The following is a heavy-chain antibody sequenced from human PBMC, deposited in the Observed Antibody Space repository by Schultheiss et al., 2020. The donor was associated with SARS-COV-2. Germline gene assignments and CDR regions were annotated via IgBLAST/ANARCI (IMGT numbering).Heavy chain of an antibody. D-gene: IGHD3-10*01. CDR1: GFSFGDYA. J-gene: IGHJ4*02. V-gene: IGHV3-21*01. CDR3: AKEGYYGSGSYPDY. CDR2: ISSSSSYI. Sequence: GGSLRLSCTASGFSFGDYAMSWFRQAPGKGLEWVSSISSSSSYIYYADSVKGRFTISRDNAKNSLYLQMNSLRAEDTAVYYCAKEGYYGSGSYPDYWGQGTLVTVSS.